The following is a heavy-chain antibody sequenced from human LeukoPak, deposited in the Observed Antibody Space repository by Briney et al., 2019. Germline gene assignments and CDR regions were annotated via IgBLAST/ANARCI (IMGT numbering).Heavy chain of an antibody. Sequence: GGSLRLSCAASGFTFSSYSMNWVRQAPGKGLKWVSSISSSSSYIYYADSVKGRFTISRDNAKNSLYLQMNSLRAEDTAVYYCARGSYSSSSPFDYWGQGTLVTVSS. J-gene: IGHJ4*02. CDR1: GFTFSSYS. V-gene: IGHV3-21*01. CDR3: ARGSYSSSSPFDY. D-gene: IGHD6-6*01. CDR2: ISSSSSYI.